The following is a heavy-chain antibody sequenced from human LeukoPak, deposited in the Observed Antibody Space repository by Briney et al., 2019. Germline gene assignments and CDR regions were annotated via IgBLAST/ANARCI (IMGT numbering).Heavy chain of an antibody. CDR2: IWYDGSNK. D-gene: IGHD3-3*01. V-gene: IGHV3-33*08. J-gene: IGHJ4*02. CDR3: AGGEYDFWSGYYLGGLY. CDR1: GFTFNNYA. Sequence: PGGSLRLSCAASGFTFNNYAMSWVRQAPGKGLEWVAVIWYDGSNKYYADSVKGRFTISRDNSKNTLYLQMNSLRAEDTAVYYCAGGEYDFWSGYYLGGLYWGQGTLVTVSS.